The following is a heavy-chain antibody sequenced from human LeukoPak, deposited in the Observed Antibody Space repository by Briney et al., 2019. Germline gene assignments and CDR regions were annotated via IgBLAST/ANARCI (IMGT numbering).Heavy chain of an antibody. V-gene: IGHV1-2*02. CDR1: GYTFTGDY. CDR3: ASDYDILTGLDY. J-gene: IGHJ4*02. CDR2: INPNSGGT. D-gene: IGHD3-9*01. Sequence: ASVKVSCKASGYTFTGDYMHWVRQAPGQGLEWMGWINPNSGGTNYAQKFQGRVTMTRDTSISTAYMELSRLRSDDTAVYYCASDYDILTGLDYWGQGTLVTVSS.